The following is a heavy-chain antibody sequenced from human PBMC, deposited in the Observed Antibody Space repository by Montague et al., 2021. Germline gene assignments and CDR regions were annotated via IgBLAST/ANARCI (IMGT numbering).Heavy chain of an antibody. CDR1: GDSMNTYK. J-gene: IGHJ3*01. CDR3: AREWSAFDF. Sequence: SETLSLTCTVSGDSMNTYKWNWIRQPPGKGLEWIGYIYSSGNTNYNPSLKSRVTISVDTSRNQFSLEVRSVTAADTAKYYYAREWSAFDFWGQGIMVTVSS. V-gene: IGHV4-59*01. CDR2: IYSSGNT. D-gene: IGHD1-26*01.